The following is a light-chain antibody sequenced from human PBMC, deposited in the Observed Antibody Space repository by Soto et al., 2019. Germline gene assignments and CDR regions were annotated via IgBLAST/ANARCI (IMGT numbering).Light chain of an antibody. CDR2: GAS. CDR3: QQYNNWPET. J-gene: IGKJ1*01. Sequence: ETVLTQSPGTVSLSPGERATLSCRTSQSVNNDYLAWYQQKPGQAPRLLIYGASTRATGIPARFSGSGSGTEFTLTISSLQSEDFAVYYCQQYNNWPETFGQGTKVEIK. CDR1: QSVNNDY. V-gene: IGKV3-15*01.